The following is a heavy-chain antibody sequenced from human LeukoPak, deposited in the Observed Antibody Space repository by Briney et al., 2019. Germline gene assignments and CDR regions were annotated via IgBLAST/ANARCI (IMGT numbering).Heavy chain of an antibody. J-gene: IGHJ4*02. Sequence: GGSLRLSCAASGFTFSSYEMDWVRQAPGKGLEWVSDISSSGRIIYYADSVKGRFTISRDNTKNSLYLQMNSLRAEDTAVYYCARVSRYANDYWGQGTLVTVSS. D-gene: IGHD2-2*01. CDR3: ARVSRYANDY. CDR2: ISSSGRII. V-gene: IGHV3-48*03. CDR1: GFTFSSYE.